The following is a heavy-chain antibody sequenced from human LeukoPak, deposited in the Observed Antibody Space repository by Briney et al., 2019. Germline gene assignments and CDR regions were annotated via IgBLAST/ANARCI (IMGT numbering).Heavy chain of an antibody. CDR2: IYTSGST. CDR1: GGSISSYY. Sequence: PSETLSLTCTVSGGSISSYYWSWIRQPAGKGLEWIGRIYTSGSTNYSPSLKSRVTMSVDTSKNQFSLKLSSVTAADTAVYYCARGGGSYWWGYYFDYWGQGTLVTVSS. V-gene: IGHV4-4*07. D-gene: IGHD1-26*01. CDR3: ARGGGSYWWGYYFDY. J-gene: IGHJ4*02.